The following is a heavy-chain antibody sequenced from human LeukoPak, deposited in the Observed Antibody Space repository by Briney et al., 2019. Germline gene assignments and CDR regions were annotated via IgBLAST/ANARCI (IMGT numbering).Heavy chain of an antibody. Sequence: GGSLRLSCAASGFTFSSYSMNWVRQAPGKGLEWVSSISSSSSYIYYADSVKGRFTISRDNAKNSLYLQMNSLRAEDTAVYYCARALTGTTSAFGIWGQGTMVTVSS. CDR2: ISSSSSYI. CDR1: GFTFSSYS. J-gene: IGHJ3*02. V-gene: IGHV3-21*01. D-gene: IGHD1-7*01. CDR3: ARALTGTTSAFGI.